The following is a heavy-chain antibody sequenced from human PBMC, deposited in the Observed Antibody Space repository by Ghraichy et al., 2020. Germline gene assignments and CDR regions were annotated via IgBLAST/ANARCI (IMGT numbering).Heavy chain of an antibody. CDR3: ATFRDYDFWSGYYSGVSWFDP. D-gene: IGHD3-3*01. V-gene: IGHV4-39*01. CDR1: GGSISSRSYY. Sequence: SETLSLTCTVSGGSISSRSYYWGWIRQPPGKGLEWIGSICYSGSTYYTPSLKSRVTISIDTSKNQFSLKLSSVTAAGTAVYYCATFRDYDFWSGYYSGVSWFDPWGQGTLVTVSS. J-gene: IGHJ5*02. CDR2: ICYSGST.